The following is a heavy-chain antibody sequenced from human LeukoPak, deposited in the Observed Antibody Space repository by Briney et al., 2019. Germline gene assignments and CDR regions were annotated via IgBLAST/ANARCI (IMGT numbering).Heavy chain of an antibody. J-gene: IGHJ5*02. CDR1: GYTFTGYY. CDR3: ARRRFGELVGFDP. CDR2: INPNSGGT. V-gene: IGHV1-2*02. D-gene: IGHD3-10*01. Sequence: ASVKVSCKASGYTFTGYYMHWVRQAPGQGLEWMGWINPNSGGTNCAQKFQGRVTMTRDTSISTAYMELSRLRSDDTAVYYCARRRFGELVGFDPWGQGTLVTVSS.